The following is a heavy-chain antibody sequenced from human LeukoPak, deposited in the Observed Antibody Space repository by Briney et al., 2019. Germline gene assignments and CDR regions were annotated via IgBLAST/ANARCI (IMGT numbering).Heavy chain of an antibody. D-gene: IGHD1-7*01. CDR3: ARLITGTTTAFDI. J-gene: IGHJ3*02. CDR2: DYTSGST. CDR1: GGSISGYY. Sequence: PSETLSLTCSVSGGSISGYYWTWIRQPAGKGLEWIGRDYTSGSTHYNPSLKTRLTMSVDTSRNQFSLKLSSVTAADTAVYYCARLITGTTTAFDIWGQGTMVTVSS. V-gene: IGHV4-4*07.